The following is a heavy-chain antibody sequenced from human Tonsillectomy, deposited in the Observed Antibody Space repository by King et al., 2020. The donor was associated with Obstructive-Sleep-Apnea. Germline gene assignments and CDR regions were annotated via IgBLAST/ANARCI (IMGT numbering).Heavy chain of an antibody. D-gene: IGHD3-16*01. V-gene: IGHV3-48*04. CDR2: MSSCGSTI. Sequence: VQLVESGGALVQPGGSLRLSCAASGFTFSSYTMTWVRQAQGKGREWGSYMSSCGSTIQSADSVKCRFTASRDNAKTSLYLQMNSLRAEDTAVYYCVRDGGYSYWGQGTLVTVSS. CDR1: GFTFSSYT. J-gene: IGHJ4*02. CDR3: VRDGGYSY.